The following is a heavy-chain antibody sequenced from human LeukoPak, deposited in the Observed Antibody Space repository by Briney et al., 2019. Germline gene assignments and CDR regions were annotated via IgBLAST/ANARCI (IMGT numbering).Heavy chain of an antibody. CDR2: INPNSGGS. CDR1: GYTFTSYY. CDR3: ARGPRYGESGYDLGPY. Sequence: GASVKVSCKASGYTFTSYYIHWMRQAPGQGLEWVGWINPNSGGSHYARRLQGRVTMTSDTSINTGYMELTSLTTDDTAVYYCARGPRYGESGYDLGPYWGQETLVTVSS. V-gene: IGHV1-2*02. J-gene: IGHJ4*02. D-gene: IGHD5-12*01.